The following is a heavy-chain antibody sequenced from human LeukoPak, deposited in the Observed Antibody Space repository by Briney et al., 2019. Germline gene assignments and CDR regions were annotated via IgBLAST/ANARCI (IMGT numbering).Heavy chain of an antibody. CDR3: ARGSYYYGSESNWFDP. CDR1: GFTFSDYY. J-gene: IGHJ5*02. V-gene: IGHV4-30-4*08. D-gene: IGHD3-10*01. Sequence: LRLSCAASGFTFSDYYMTWIRQPPGKGLEWIGYIYYSGSTYYNPSLKSRVTISVDTSKNQFSLKLSSVTAADTAVYYCARGSYYYGSESNWFDPWGQGTLVTVSS. CDR2: IYYSGST.